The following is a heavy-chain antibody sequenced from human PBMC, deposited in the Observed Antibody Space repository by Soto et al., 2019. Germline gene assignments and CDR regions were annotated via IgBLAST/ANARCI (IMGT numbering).Heavy chain of an antibody. J-gene: IGHJ5*02. D-gene: IGHD5-12*01. CDR3: TRDGNGRDGYNYLHHVWFDP. V-gene: IGHV3-49*03. CDR2: IRSKAYGGTT. Sequence: GGSLRLSCTASGFTFGDYAMSWFRQAPGKGLEWVGFIRSKAYGGTTEYAASVKGRFTISRDDSKSIAYLQMNSLKTEDTAVYYCTRDGNGRDGYNYLHHVWFDPWGQGTLVTVSS. CDR1: GFTFGDYA.